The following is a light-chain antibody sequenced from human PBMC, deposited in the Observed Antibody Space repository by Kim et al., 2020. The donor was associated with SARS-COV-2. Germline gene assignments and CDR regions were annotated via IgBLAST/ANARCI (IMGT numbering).Light chain of an antibody. CDR1: SSDVGGYNY. CDR3: SSYTGRNTLV. Sequence: QSALTQPPSASGSPGQSVTISCTGSSSDVGGYNYVSWYQQHPGKAPRLVIYEVYKRPSGVPDRFSGSKSGNTASQTVSGLRPEDEADYYCSSYTGRNTLVFGTGTKVTV. J-gene: IGLJ1*01. CDR2: EVY. V-gene: IGLV2-8*01.